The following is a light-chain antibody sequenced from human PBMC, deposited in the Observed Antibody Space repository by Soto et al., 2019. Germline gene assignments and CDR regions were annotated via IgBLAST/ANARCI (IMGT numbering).Light chain of an antibody. CDR2: EVS. J-gene: IGLJ3*02. CDR3: TSYTTISTGV. Sequence: QSALTQPASVSGSPGQSITISCTGTSSDVAGYNYVSWYQQHPGKAPKLMIYEVSNRPSGVSNRFSGSKSGNTASLTISGLQAEDEADYYCTSYTTISTGVFGGGTKVTV. V-gene: IGLV2-14*01. CDR1: SSDVAGYNY.